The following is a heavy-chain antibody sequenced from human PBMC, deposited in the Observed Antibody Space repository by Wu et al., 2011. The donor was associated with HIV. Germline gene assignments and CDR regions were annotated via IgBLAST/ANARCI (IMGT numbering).Heavy chain of an antibody. J-gene: IGHJ4*03. CDR3: ARDKGNRSLDY. Sequence: QVQLVQSGAEVKKPGASVKVSCKASGYIFTGYYMHWLRQAPGQGLEWMGWINPHSGGTNFAQKFQGRVTMTRDTSITTAYMELSRLRSDDTAVYYCARDKGNRSLDYWGQGILVIVSS. V-gene: IGHV1-2*02. CDR1: GYIFTGYY. CDR2: INPHSGGT.